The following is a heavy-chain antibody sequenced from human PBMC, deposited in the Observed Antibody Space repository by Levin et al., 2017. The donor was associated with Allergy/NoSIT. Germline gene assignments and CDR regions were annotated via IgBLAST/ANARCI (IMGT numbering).Heavy chain of an antibody. CDR3: ARELIAASGHFGGVPSDN. CDR2: IYYSGST. Sequence: SETLSLTCTVSGGSISSSSYYWGWLRQPPGKGLEWIGSIYYSGSTYYNPSLKSRVTISVDTSKNQFSLKLSSVTAAATAVYYCARELIAASGHFGGVPSDNWGQGTLVSVSS. J-gene: IGHJ4*02. CDR1: GGSISSSSYY. V-gene: IGHV4-39*02. D-gene: IGHD6-13*01.